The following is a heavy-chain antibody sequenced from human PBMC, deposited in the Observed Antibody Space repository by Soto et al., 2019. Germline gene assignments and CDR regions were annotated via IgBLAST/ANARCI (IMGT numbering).Heavy chain of an antibody. V-gene: IGHV3-33*01. CDR2: IWYDGSNK. D-gene: IGHD3-10*01. Sequence: VQLVESGGGVVQPGRSLRLSCAASGFTFSSYGMHWVRQAPGKGLEWVAVIWYDGSNKYYADSVKGRFTISRDNSKNTLYLQMNSLRAEDTAVYYCAREREQGFGELSTLGGDWGQGTLVTVSS. CDR1: GFTFSSYG. CDR3: AREREQGFGELSTLGGD. J-gene: IGHJ4*02.